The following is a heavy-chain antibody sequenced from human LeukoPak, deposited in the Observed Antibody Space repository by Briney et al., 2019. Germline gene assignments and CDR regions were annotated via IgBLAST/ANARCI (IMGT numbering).Heavy chain of an antibody. CDR3: ARGRPHGNDY. CDR2: ITSDGSST. J-gene: IGHJ4*02. V-gene: IGHV3-74*01. D-gene: IGHD4-23*01. CDR1: GFTFSSYW. Sequence: GSLRLSCAASGFTFSSYWMRWVRQVPGKGLVWVSRITSDGSSTTYADSVKGRFSISRDNAKNTLYLQMNSLRVEDTAVYYCARGRPHGNDYWGQGTLVTVSS.